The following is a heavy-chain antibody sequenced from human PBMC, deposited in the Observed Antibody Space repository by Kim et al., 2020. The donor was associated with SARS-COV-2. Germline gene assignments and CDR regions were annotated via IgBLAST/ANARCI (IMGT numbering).Heavy chain of an antibody. J-gene: IGHJ4*02. CDR2: INTNTGNP. V-gene: IGHV7-4-1*02. CDR3: ARTWAVRGVIINFDY. Sequence: ASVKVSCKASGYTFTSYAMNWVRQAPGQGLEWMGWINTNTGNPTYAQGFTGRFVFSLDTSVSSAYLQISSLKAEDTAVYYCARTWAVRGVIINFDYWGQGTLVTVSS. CDR1: GYTFTSYA. D-gene: IGHD3-10*01.